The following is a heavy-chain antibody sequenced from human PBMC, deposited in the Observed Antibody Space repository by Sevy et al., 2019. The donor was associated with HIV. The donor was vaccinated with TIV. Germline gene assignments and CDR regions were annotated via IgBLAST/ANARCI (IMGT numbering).Heavy chain of an antibody. CDR1: GGSFSGYY. Sequence: SETLSLTCAVYGGSFSGYYWSWIRQPPGKGLEWIGKINHSGSTNYNPSLKSRVTISVDTSKNQFSLRLSSVTAADTAVYYCARRGALLHAFDIWGQGTMVTVSS. V-gene: IGHV4-34*01. CDR3: ARRGALLHAFDI. D-gene: IGHD2-15*01. CDR2: INHSGST. J-gene: IGHJ3*02.